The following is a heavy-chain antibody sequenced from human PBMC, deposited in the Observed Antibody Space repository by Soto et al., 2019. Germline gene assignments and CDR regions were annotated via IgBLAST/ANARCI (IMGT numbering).Heavy chain of an antibody. D-gene: IGHD4-17*01. CDR2: INHDNSET. Sequence: GGSLRLSCAASGFTFSSYWMSWVRQAPGKGLEWVLSINHDNSETFYAASVTGRFTISRDNSKSTLYLQMNGLRVEDTAIYYCAKDKEPDGAWDIDFWGHGTLVTVSS. CDR1: GFTFSSYW. V-gene: IGHV3-7*05. J-gene: IGHJ4*01. CDR3: AKDKEPDGAWDIDF.